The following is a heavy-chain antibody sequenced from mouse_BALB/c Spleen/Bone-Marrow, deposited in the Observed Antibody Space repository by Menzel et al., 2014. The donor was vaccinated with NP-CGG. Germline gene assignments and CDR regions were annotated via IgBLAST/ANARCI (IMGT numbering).Heavy chain of an antibody. J-gene: IGHJ2*01. CDR1: GYTFTDYA. Sequence: QVQLQQSGAELVRPGVSVKISCKGSGYTFTDYAMHWVKQSHAKSLEWIGVISTYYGDATYNQKFEGKATMTVDKSSSTAYMELARLPSEDSAIYYCARDLDYWGQGTTLTVSS. CDR3: ARDLDY. V-gene: IGHV1S137*01. CDR2: ISTYYGDA.